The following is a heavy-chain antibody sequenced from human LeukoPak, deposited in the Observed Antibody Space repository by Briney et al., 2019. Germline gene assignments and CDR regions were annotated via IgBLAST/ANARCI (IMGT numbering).Heavy chain of an antibody. V-gene: IGHV4-39*01. CDR3: ARLRDGSGRPFDY. CDR1: GGSISSSSYY. D-gene: IGHD6-19*01. J-gene: IGHJ4*02. Sequence: SETLSLTCTVSGGSISSSSYYWGWMPQPQGKGLEWIGSIYYSGSTYYNPSLKSRVTISVDTSKNQFSLKLSSVTAADTAVYYCARLRDGSGRPFDYWGQGTLVTVSS. CDR2: IYYSGST.